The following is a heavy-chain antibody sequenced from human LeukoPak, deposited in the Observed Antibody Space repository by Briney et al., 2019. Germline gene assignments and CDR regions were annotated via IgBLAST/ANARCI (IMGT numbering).Heavy chain of an antibody. CDR1: GFTFSDYY. CDR2: ISSSGSTI. J-gene: IGHJ4*02. Sequence: GGSLRLSCAASGFTFSDYYMSWIRQAPGKGLEWVSYISSSGSTIYYADSVKGRFTISRDNAKNSLYLQMNSLRAGDTAMYYCARDDRSSWYYFDYWGQGTLVTVSS. V-gene: IGHV3-11*04. D-gene: IGHD6-13*01. CDR3: ARDDRSSWYYFDY.